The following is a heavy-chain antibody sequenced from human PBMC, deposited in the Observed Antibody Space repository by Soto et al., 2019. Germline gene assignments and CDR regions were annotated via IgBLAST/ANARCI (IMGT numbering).Heavy chain of an antibody. CDR3: AKTAEAVAGTVYDY. CDR1: GFTFGSYA. J-gene: IGHJ4*02. CDR2: ISGGGART. Sequence: EVQLLESGGVLVQPGGSLRLSCAASGFTFGSYAMGWVRQAPGQGLEWVSTISGGGARTNYANSVKGRFTISRDNSKNTLYLQMNSLRAEDTAVYYCAKTAEAVAGTVYDYWGQGTLVTVSS. D-gene: IGHD6-19*01. V-gene: IGHV3-23*01.